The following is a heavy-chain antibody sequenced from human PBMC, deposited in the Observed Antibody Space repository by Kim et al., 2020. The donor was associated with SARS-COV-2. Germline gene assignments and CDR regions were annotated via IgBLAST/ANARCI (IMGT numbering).Heavy chain of an antibody. V-gene: IGHV3-23*01. CDR2: ISGSGGST. Sequence: GGSLRLSCAASGFTFSSYAMSWVRQAPGKGLEWVSAISGSGGSTYYADSVKGRFTISRDNSKNTLYLQMNSLRAEDTAVYYCAKDGELVAVAGSSRAYYYYGMDVWGQGTTVTVSS. CDR1: GFTFSSYA. CDR3: AKDGELVAVAGSSRAYYYYGMDV. J-gene: IGHJ6*02. D-gene: IGHD6-19*01.